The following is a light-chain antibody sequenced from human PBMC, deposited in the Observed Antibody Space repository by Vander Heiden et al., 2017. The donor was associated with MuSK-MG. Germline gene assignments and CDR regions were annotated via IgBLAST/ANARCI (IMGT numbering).Light chain of an antibody. Sequence: EIVLTQSPATLSLSPGERATLSCRASQSISIYLAWYQQKPGQAPRLLIYDASNRATGIPARFSGSGSGTDFTLTISSLEPEDFAVYDCQQRSKWPPRTFGGGSKVAIK. V-gene: IGKV3-11*01. CDR2: DAS. J-gene: IGKJ4*02. CDR1: QSISIY. CDR3: QQRSKWPPRT.